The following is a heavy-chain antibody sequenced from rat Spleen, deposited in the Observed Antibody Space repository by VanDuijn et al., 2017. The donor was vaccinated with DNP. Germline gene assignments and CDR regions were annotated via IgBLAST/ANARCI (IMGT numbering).Heavy chain of an antibody. V-gene: IGHV4-2*01. CDR2: INKDSNTL. Sequence: EVKLVESGGGLVQPGRSLKLSCAASGFNFNDYWMAWVRQAPGKGLEWIGQINKDSNTLNYNPSLKDKFTISRDNAQNTLYLQLSKVGSEDTAIYYCVRGGLWLPYWGQGTLVTVSS. J-gene: IGHJ3*01. CDR3: VRGGLWLPY. CDR1: GFNFNDYW.